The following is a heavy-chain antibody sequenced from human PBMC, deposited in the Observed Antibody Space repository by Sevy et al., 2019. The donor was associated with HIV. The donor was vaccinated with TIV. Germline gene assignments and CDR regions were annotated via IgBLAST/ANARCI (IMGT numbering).Heavy chain of an antibody. Sequence: GGSLRLSCAASGFTVSSNYMSWVRQAPGKGLEWVSVIYSGGSTYYADSVKGRFTISRDNSKNTLYLQMNSLRAEDTAVYYCASPRGNSSTSGMDVWGQGTTVTVSS. CDR2: IYSGGST. J-gene: IGHJ6*02. D-gene: IGHD1-1*01. CDR1: GFTVSSNY. CDR3: ASPRGNSSTSGMDV. V-gene: IGHV3-53*01.